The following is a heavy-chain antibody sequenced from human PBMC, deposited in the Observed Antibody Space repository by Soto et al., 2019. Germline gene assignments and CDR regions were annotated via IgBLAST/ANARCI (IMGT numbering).Heavy chain of an antibody. V-gene: IGHV4-30-2*01. J-gene: IGHJ5*02. CDR2: IYHSGST. CDR3: ARTRGYGGYDP. D-gene: IGHD5-12*01. Sequence: SETLSLTCAVSGGSISSGGYSWRWIRQPPGKGLEWIGYIYHSGSTYYNPSLKSRVTISVDRSKNQFSLKLSSVTAADTAVYYCARTRGYGGYDPWGQGTLVTVSS. CDR1: GGSISSGGYS.